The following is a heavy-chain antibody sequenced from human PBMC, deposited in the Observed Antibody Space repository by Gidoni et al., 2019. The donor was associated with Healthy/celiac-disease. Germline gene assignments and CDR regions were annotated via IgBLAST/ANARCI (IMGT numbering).Heavy chain of an antibody. V-gene: IGHV3-33*01. CDR2: IWYDGSNK. Sequence: QVQLVESGGGVVQPGRSLRLSCAASGFTVSSDGMHWVRQAPGKGLEGVAVIWYDGSNKYYADSVKGRFTISRDNSKNTLYLQMNSLRAEDTAVYYCARAWERDEEGIVVVVAAIGYWGQGTLVTVSS. CDR3: ARAWERDEEGIVVVVAAIGY. J-gene: IGHJ4*02. CDR1: GFTVSSDG. D-gene: IGHD2-15*01.